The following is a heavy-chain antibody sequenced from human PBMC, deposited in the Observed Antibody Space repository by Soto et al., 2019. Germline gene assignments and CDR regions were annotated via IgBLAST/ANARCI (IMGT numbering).Heavy chain of an antibody. CDR2: IYGDGTTT. CDR3: ARSCCGEQNWFDP. J-gene: IGHJ5*02. V-gene: IGHV3-74*01. Sequence: EVQLVESGGDLVQPGGSLRLSCAASGGNFSGYWMHWVRRVPGKGLVWVSRIYGDGTTTTYADSVQGRFTISRDTGKNTVYLQMNSLRVDDTGVYFCARSCCGEQNWFDPWGQGTLVTVSS. D-gene: IGHD4-17*01. CDR1: GGNFSGYW.